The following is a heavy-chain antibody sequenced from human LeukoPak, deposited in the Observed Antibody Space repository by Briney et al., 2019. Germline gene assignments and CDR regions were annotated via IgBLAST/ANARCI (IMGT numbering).Heavy chain of an antibody. CDR3: ARGGAAFAESVY. CDR1: GFTLSSYW. Sequence: QPGGSLRLSCVASGFTLSSYWMSWVRQAPGKGLEWVANIDGDGSTEAYVDSLKGRFTISRDNAKNSLYLQMNNLRVKDTAVYYCARGGAAFAESVYWGQGTLVTVSS. CDR2: IDGDGSTE. D-gene: IGHD3-3*01. V-gene: IGHV3-7*01. J-gene: IGHJ4*02.